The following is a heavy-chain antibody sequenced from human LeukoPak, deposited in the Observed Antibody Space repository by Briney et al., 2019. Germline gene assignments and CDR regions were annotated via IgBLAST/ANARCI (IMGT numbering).Heavy chain of an antibody. CDR1: GYTFTSYD. V-gene: IGHV1-8*01. D-gene: IGHD3-10*01. J-gene: IGHJ6*03. Sequence: APVKVSCKASGYTFTSYDINWVRQATGQGLEWMGWMNPNSGNTGHAQKFQGRVTMTRNTSISTAYMELSSLRSEDTAVYYCARGPGEIIYYYYYMDVWGKGTTVTVSS. CDR2: MNPNSGNT. CDR3: ARGPGEIIYYYYYMDV.